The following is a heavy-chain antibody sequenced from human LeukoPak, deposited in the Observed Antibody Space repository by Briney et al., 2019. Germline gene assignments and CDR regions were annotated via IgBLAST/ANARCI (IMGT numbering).Heavy chain of an antibody. CDR2: ISGSSSYI. J-gene: IGHJ4*02. Sequence: PGGSLRLSCAASGFTFSSYSMNWVRQAPGKGLEWVSSISGSSSYIYYADSVKGRFTISRDNAKNSLYLQMNSLRAEDTAVYYCARGYYGDPSQVYYFDYWGQGTLVTVSS. CDR3: ARGYYGDPSQVYYFDY. CDR1: GFTFSSYS. V-gene: IGHV3-21*01. D-gene: IGHD4-17*01.